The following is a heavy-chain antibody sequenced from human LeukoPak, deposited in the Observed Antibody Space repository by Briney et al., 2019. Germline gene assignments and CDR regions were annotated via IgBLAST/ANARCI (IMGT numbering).Heavy chain of an antibody. CDR3: ARGPPYAPGVLDV. J-gene: IGHJ6*04. Sequence: SETLSLTCAVSRGSISSSNWWSWVRQSPGKGLEWIGEIYYSGSTNFNPSLKSRVTILVDTSKNLFSLKLPSVTAADTAVYFCARGPPYAPGVLDVWGKGTTVTISS. V-gene: IGHV4-4*02. CDR1: RGSISSSNW. CDR2: IYYSGST. D-gene: IGHD7-27*01.